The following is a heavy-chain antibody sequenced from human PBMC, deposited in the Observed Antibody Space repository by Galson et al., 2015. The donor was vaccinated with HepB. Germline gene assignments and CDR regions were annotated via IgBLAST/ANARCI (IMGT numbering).Heavy chain of an antibody. Sequence: SLRLSCAASGFTLTSYWMNWVRQAPGKGLEWVAIIKQDGSEKYYVDSVKGRFTISRNNAKNSVYLQMNSLTAADTAVYYCARAPKREPIVRASGTKGDRRRYFDLWGRGTLITVSS. CDR1: GFTLTSYW. CDR2: IKQDGSEK. V-gene: IGHV3-7*01. D-gene: IGHD1-26*01. CDR3: ARAPKREPIVRASGTKGDRRRYFDL. J-gene: IGHJ2*01.